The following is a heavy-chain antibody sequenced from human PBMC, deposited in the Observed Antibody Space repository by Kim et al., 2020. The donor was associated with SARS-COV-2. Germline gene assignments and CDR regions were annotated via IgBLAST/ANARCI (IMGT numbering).Heavy chain of an antibody. Sequence: SETLSLTCTVSGGSITSGDYWWAWIRQPPGKTLEWIGSAYRTGNTLYNPSFESRFSISVDTSRNQFSLKMTSVTAADTTVYFCARQVGFRKYYFDSWGQGTLVTVSS. CDR3: ARQVGFRKYYFDS. CDR1: GGSITSGDYW. V-gene: IGHV4-39*01. CDR2: AYRTGNT. D-gene: IGHD1-26*01. J-gene: IGHJ4*02.